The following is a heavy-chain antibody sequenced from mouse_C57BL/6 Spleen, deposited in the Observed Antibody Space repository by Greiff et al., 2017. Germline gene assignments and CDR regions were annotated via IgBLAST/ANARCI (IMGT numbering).Heavy chain of an antibody. CDR2: IRGGGST. V-gene: IGHV2-2*01. J-gene: IGHJ2*01. Sequence: VQRVESGPGLVQPSQSLSITCTVSGFSLTSYGVHWVRQSPGQGLEWLGVIRGGGSTDYNADFISRLSISKDNSKSKVFFKMNSLQADDTAIYYCARNWDCYYGYFDYGGQGTTLTVSS. D-gene: IGHD2-3*01. CDR3: ARNWDCYYGYFDY. CDR1: GFSLTSYG.